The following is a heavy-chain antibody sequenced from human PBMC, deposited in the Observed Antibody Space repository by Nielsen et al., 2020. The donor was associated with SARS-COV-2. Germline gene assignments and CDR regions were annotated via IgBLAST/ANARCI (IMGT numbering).Heavy chain of an antibody. CDR3: ARDGGSYYLDY. Sequence: GALRLSCAASGFTFSSYEMNWVRQAPGKGLEWVSYISSSGSTIYYADSVKGRFTISRDNAKNSLYLQMNSLRAEDTAVYYCARDGGSYYLDYWGQGTLVTVSS. CDR1: GFTFSSYE. D-gene: IGHD1-26*01. J-gene: IGHJ4*02. V-gene: IGHV3-48*03. CDR2: ISSSGSTI.